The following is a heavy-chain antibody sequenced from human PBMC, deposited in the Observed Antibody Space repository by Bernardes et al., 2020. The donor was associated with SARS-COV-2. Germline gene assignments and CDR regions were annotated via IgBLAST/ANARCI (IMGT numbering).Heavy chain of an antibody. J-gene: IGHJ6*02. CDR2: IYYSGST. CDR3: ARDGTSYGMDV. V-gene: IGHV4-31*03. D-gene: IGHD1-7*01. CDR1: GGSIIRGGYS. Sequence: SDTLSLTFTVSGGSIIRGGYSWSWIRQHTGKGLEWTGYIYYSGSTYYNPSLTSRVTISVDTSKNQFSLKLSSVTAADTAVYYCARDGTSYGMDVWGQGTTVTGSS.